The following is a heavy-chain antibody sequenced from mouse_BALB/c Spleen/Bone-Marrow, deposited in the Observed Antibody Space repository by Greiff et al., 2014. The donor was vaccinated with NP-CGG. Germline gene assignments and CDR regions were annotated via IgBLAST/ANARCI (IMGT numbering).Heavy chain of an antibody. D-gene: IGHD1-2*01. CDR1: GFSLTSYG. V-gene: IGHV2-9*02. CDR2: IWAGGST. J-gene: IGHJ3*01. Sequence: VQVVESGPGLVAPSQSLSITCTVSGFSLTSYGVHWVRQPPGKGLEWLGAIWAGGSTNYNSAPMSRLSITKDNSKSQVFLEMDSLQTDDTAMYYCARVFTTATWGFAYWGQGTLVTVSA. CDR3: ARVFTTATWGFAY.